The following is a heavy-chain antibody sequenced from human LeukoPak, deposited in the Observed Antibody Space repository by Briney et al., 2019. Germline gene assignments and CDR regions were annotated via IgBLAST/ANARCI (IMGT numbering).Heavy chain of an antibody. Sequence: ASEKVSCKASGYTFTGYYIHWVRQAPGQGLEWMGRINPNSGGTDYAQKFQGRVTMTRDTSINTAYMEPSRLRSDDTAVYYCARDRAMDYWGQGTLVTVSS. CDR2: INPNSGGT. J-gene: IGHJ4*02. CDR3: ARDRAMDY. CDR1: GYTFTGYY. V-gene: IGHV1-2*06.